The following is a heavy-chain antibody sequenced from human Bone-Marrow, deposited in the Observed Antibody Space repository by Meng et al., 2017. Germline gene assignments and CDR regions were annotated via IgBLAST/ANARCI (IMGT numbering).Heavy chain of an antibody. Sequence: QVQLVQSGAGVKKPGSSGKVPCKAFGGTFSSYAISWVRQAPGQGLEWMGGIIPIFGTANYAQKFQGRVTITTDESTSTAYMELSSLRSEDTAVYYCARGGGIAAAGANYWGQGTLVTVSS. CDR2: IIPIFGTA. D-gene: IGHD6-13*01. CDR3: ARGGGIAAAGANY. CDR1: GGTFSSYA. V-gene: IGHV1-69*05. J-gene: IGHJ4*02.